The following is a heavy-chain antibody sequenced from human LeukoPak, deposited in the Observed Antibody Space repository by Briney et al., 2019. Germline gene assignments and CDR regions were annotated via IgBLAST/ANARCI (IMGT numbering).Heavy chain of an antibody. V-gene: IGHV1-46*01. Sequence: ASVKVSCKASGYTFTSYGISWVRQAPGQGLEWMGIINPSGGSTSYAQKFQGRVTMTRDTSTSTVYMELSSLRSGDTAVYYCAREAAMEAFDIWGQGTMVTVSS. D-gene: IGHD5-18*01. CDR2: INPSGGST. CDR3: AREAAMEAFDI. J-gene: IGHJ3*02. CDR1: GYTFTSYG.